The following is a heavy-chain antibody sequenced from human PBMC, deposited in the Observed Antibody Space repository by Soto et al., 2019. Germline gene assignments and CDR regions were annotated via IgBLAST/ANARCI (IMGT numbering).Heavy chain of an antibody. CDR1: GGSFSGYY. J-gene: IGHJ5*02. CDR2: INHSGST. D-gene: IGHD5-12*01. CDR3: ARGGYSGYDGWFDP. V-gene: IGHV4-34*01. Sequence: QVQLQQWGAGLLKPSETLSLTCAVYGGSFSGYYWSWIRQPPGKGLEWIGEINHSGSTNYNPSLKSRVTISVDTSQNQFSLKLSSVTAADTAVYYCARGGYSGYDGWFDPWGQGTLVTVSS.